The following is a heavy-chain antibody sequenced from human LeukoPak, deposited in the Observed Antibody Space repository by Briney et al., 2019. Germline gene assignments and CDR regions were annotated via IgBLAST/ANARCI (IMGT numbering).Heavy chain of an antibody. CDR1: GFTFSLYG. V-gene: IGHV3-30*03. D-gene: IGHD4/OR15-4a*01. CDR2: VPYDGTNK. J-gene: IGHJ3*01. CDR3: AREVGTSRAGLAWFEL. Sequence: PGGSLRLSCAVSGFTFSLYGMHWVRQAPGKGLEWVAVVPYDGTNKFYADSVKGRFTISRDGSKNTLYLQMNSLGVEDTAVYYCAREVGTSRAGLAWFELWGQGTMVTVSS.